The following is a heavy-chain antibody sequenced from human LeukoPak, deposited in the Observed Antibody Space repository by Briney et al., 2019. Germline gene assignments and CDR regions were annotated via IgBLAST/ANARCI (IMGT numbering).Heavy chain of an antibody. CDR2: INPNSGGT. D-gene: IGHD3-10*01. Sequence: ASVKVSCKASGYTFTSYGISWVGQAPGQGLEWMGWINPNSGGTNYAQRFQGRVTMTRDTSITTAYMELSRLRSDDTAVYYCASPWGRWFGELIWYFDLWGRGTLVTVSS. J-gene: IGHJ2*01. CDR3: ASPWGRWFGELIWYFDL. V-gene: IGHV1-2*02. CDR1: GYTFTSYG.